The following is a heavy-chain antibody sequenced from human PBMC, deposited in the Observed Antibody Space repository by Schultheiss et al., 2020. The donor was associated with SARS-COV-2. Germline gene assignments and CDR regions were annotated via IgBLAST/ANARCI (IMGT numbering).Heavy chain of an antibody. Sequence: GGSLRLSCAASGFTFSNSAMNWVRQAPGKGLEWVSYISSSSSTIYYADSVKGRFTISRDNAKNSLYLQMNSLRDEDTAVYYCARDREECSSTSCYFWFDPWGQGTLVTVSS. CDR3: ARDREECSSTSCYFWFDP. CDR1: GFTFSNSA. D-gene: IGHD2-2*01. V-gene: IGHV3-48*02. J-gene: IGHJ5*02. CDR2: ISSSSSTI.